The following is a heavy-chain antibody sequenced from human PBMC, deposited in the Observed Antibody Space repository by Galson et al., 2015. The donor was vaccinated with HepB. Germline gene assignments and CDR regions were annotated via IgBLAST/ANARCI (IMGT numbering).Heavy chain of an antibody. Sequence: SLRLSCAGSGFTFSGSAIHWVRQASGKGPEWVGRIGSKANNYATSYVPSLQGRFTISRDDSKNMAYLHMKSLKIEDTAVYYCTRLGDFSGYSSKWGQGTLVTVSS. J-gene: IGHJ4*02. V-gene: IGHV3-73*01. D-gene: IGHD6-19*01. CDR3: TRLGDFSGYSSK. CDR2: IGSKANNYAT. CDR1: GFTFSGSA.